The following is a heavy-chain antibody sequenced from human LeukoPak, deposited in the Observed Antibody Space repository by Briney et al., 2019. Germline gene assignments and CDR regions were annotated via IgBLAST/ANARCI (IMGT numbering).Heavy chain of an antibody. CDR2: INSDGSRI. CDR1: GFTFGSNW. Sequence: GGSWRLSCAASGFTFGSNWMHWVRQAPGKGLGWVSRINSDGSRISYADSVKGRFTISRDNAKNTLYLQMNSLRAEDTAVYYCARDADYGDWGGIDPWGQGTLVTVSS. J-gene: IGHJ5*02. V-gene: IGHV3-74*01. CDR3: ARDADYGDWGGIDP. D-gene: IGHD4-17*01.